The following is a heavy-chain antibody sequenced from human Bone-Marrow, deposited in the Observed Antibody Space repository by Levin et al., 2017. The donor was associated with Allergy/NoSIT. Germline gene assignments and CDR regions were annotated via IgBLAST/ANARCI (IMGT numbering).Heavy chain of an antibody. V-gene: IGHV1-3*01. J-gene: IGHJ4*02. D-gene: IGHD6-6*01. CDR2: INAGNGNT. Sequence: GESLKISCKASGYTFTSYAMHWVRQAPGQRLEWMGWINAGNGNTKYSQKFQGRVTITRDTSASTAYMELSSLRSEDTAVYYCARAASIAARTTFDYWGQGTLVTVSS. CDR3: ARAASIAARTTFDY. CDR1: GYTFTSYA.